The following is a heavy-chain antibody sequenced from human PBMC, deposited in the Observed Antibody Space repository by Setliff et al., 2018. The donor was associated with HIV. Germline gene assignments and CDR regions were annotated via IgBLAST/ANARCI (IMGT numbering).Heavy chain of an antibody. D-gene: IGHD1-26*01. CDR1: GYSISSGYY. V-gene: IGHV4-38-2*01. CDR3: ARQGIVEVARAFDI. J-gene: IGHJ3*02. CDR2: VYHGGSA. Sequence: PSETLSLTCAVSGYSISSGYYWGWSRQRPGKGLEWIASVYHGGSAYYNPSLKSRVTTAVETSKNQFSLRLSCVTAADTAVYYFARQGIVEVARAFDIWGQGTKVTVSS.